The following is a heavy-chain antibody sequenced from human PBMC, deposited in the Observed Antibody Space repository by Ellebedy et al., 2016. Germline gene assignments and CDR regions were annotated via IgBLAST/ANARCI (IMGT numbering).Heavy chain of an antibody. J-gene: IGHJ3*02. CDR1: GFTFSSYG. D-gene: IGHD2-2*01. Sequence: GGSLRLSCAASGFTFSSYGMHWVRQAPGKGLEWVAIISYDGSNKDYADSVKGRFTISRDNSKNTLYLRMNSLKPEDTAVYYCARLHTARLKGPVGPASIRSDALDIWGQGTLVTVSS. CDR3: ARLHTARLKGPVGPASIRSDALDI. CDR2: ISYDGSNK. V-gene: IGHV3-30*03.